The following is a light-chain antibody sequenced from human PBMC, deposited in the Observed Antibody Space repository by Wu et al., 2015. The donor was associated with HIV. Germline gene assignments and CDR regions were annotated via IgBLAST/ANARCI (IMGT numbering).Light chain of an antibody. CDR1: QSISNW. CDR2: KAS. V-gene: IGKV1-5*03. J-gene: IGKJ1*01. CDR3: QQYNSYSWT. Sequence: DIQMTQSPSTLSASVGDRVTITCRASQSISNWLAWYQQKPGKAPKLLIYKASTLESGVPSRFSGSGSGTDFTLSISSLQSDDFATYFCQQYNSYSWTFGQGTKVEIQ.